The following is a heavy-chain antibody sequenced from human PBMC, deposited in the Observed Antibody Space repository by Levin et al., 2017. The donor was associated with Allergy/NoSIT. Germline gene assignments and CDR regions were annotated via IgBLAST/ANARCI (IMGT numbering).Heavy chain of an antibody. CDR1: GFTFSSYG. V-gene: IGHV3-30*18. D-gene: IGHD4-17*01. J-gene: IGHJ4*02. Sequence: GGSLRLSCAASGFTFSSYGMHWVRQAPGKGLEWVAVISYDGSNKYYADSVKGRFTISRDNSKNTLYLQMNSLRAEDTAVYYCAKDMTPYGDYYFDYWGQGTLVTVSS. CDR2: ISYDGSNK. CDR3: AKDMTPYGDYYFDY.